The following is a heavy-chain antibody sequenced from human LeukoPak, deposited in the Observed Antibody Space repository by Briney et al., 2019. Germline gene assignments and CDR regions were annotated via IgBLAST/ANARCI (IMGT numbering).Heavy chain of an antibody. V-gene: IGHV3-7*01. CDR1: GFTFSNYW. D-gene: IGHD7-27*01. CDR3: ARGGNWGKTVY. J-gene: IGHJ4*02. Sequence: PGGSLRLSCAASGFTFSNYWMSWVRQAPGKGLEWMANIKQDGSEKYYVASVKGRFTISRDNAKNSLYLQMNSLRAEDTAVYYCARGGNWGKTVYWGQGTLVTVSS. CDR2: IKQDGSEK.